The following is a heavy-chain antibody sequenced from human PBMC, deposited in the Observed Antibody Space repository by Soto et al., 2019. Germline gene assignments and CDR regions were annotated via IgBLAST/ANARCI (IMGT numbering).Heavy chain of an antibody. CDR1: GGSISSGGYS. D-gene: IGHD4-17*01. V-gene: IGHV4-30-2*01. Sequence: QLKLQESGSGLVKPSQTLSLTCAVSGGSISSGGYSWSWIRQPPGKGLEWIGYIYHSGSTYYNPSLKSRVTVSVDRSKHQFSLKLSSVTAADTAVYYCASGLVTTLHYWGQGTLVTVSS. CDR2: IYHSGST. J-gene: IGHJ4*02. CDR3: ASGLVTTLHY.